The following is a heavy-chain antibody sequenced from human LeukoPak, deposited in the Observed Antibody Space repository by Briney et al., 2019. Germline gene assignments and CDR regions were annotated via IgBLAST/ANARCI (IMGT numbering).Heavy chain of an antibody. V-gene: IGHV1-69*13. J-gene: IGHJ5*02. CDR3: ARAPNPPYYDILTGYYLSWFDP. CDR2: IIPIFGTA. Sequence: SVKVSCKASGGTFSSYAISWVRQAPGQGLEWMGGIIPIFGTANYAQKFQGRVTITADESTSTAYMELSSLRSEDTAVYYCARAPNPPYYDILTGYYLSWFDPWGQGTLVTVSS. CDR1: GGTFSSYA. D-gene: IGHD3-9*01.